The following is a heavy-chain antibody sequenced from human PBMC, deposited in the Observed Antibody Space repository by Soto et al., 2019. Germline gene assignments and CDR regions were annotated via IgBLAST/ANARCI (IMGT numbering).Heavy chain of an antibody. V-gene: IGHV3-30-3*01. J-gene: IGHJ6*02. D-gene: IGHD5-18*01. Sequence: QEQLVESGGGVVQPGRSLRLSCAASGFQFSAFAIHWVRQAPGKGLEWLAVISNDGSNKYYADSVKGRFTISRDNSKNAMYLQVKSLTDEYTAGYYCAIGGETVMVLGYYYGRAVWGQGTTVTVSS. CDR2: ISNDGSNK. CDR3: AIGGETVMVLGYYYGRAV. CDR1: GFQFSAFA.